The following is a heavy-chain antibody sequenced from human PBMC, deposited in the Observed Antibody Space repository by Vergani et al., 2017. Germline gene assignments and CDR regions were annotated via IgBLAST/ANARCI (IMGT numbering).Heavy chain of an antibody. CDR2: IYHSGST. CDR3: ARDPGSKYGRTRFDY. CDR1: GYSISSGYY. V-gene: IGHV4-38-2*02. J-gene: IGHJ4*02. Sequence: QVQLQESGPGLVKPSETLSLTCTVSGYSISSGYYWGWIRQPPGKGLEWIGSIYHSGSTYYNPSLTSRVTISVDTSKNQFSLKLSSVTAADTAVYYCARDPGSKYGRTRFDYWGQGTLVTVSS. D-gene: IGHD3-10*01.